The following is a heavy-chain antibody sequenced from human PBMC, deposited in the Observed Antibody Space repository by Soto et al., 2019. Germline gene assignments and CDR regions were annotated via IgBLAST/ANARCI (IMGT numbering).Heavy chain of an antibody. D-gene: IGHD5-12*01. CDR2: IYHSGST. V-gene: IGHV4-30-2*05. J-gene: IGHJ6*02. Sequence: SETLSLTCAVSGGSISSGGYSWSWIRQPPGKGLEWIGYIYHSGSTYYNPSLKSRVTISVDTSKNQFSLKLSSVTAADTAVYYCARGGDSGYDGPLYYYYGMDVWGQGTTVTVSS. CDR1: GGSISSGGYS. CDR3: ARGGDSGYDGPLYYYYGMDV.